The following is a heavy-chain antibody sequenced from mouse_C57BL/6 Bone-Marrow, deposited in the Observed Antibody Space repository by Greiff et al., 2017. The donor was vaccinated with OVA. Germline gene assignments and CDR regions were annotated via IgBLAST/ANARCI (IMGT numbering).Heavy chain of an antibody. V-gene: IGHV1-50*01. J-gene: IGHJ2*01. CDR1: GYTFTSYW. Sequence: QVQLQQPGTELVKPGASVKLSCKASGYTFTSYWMQWVKQRPGQGLEWIGEIDPSDGYTNYNQKFKGKATLTVDTSSSTAYMQLSGLTSEDCAVYDCARRDFAYWGQGTPLTVSS. CDR3: ARRDFAY. CDR2: IDPSDGYT.